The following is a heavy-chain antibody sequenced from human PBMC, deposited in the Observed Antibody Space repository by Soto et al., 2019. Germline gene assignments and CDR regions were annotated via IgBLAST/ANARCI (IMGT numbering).Heavy chain of an antibody. CDR2: ISYDGSDK. CDR3: ATMERLFDY. J-gene: IGHJ4*02. Sequence: GSLRLSCAASGFTFSSYGMHWVRQAPGKGLEWVAVISYDGSDKYYADSVKGRFTISRDNSKNRLYLQMNSLRAEDTAVYYCATMERLFDYWGQGTLVTVSS. CDR1: GFTFSSYG. D-gene: IGHD3-3*01. V-gene: IGHV3-30*03.